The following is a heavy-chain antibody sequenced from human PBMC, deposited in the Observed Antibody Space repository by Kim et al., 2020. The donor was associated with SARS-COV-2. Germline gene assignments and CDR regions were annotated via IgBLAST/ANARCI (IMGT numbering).Heavy chain of an antibody. CDR3: ARQMGITMIVVVISTHFDY. V-gene: IGHV4-39*01. CDR2: IYYSGST. CDR1: GGSISSSSYY. D-gene: IGHD3-22*01. J-gene: IGHJ4*02. Sequence: SETLSLTCTVSGGSISSSSYYWGWIRQPPGKGLEWIGSIYYSGSTYYNPSLKSRVTISVDTSKNQFSLKLSSVTAADTAVYYCARQMGITMIVVVISTHFDYWGQRTLVTVSS.